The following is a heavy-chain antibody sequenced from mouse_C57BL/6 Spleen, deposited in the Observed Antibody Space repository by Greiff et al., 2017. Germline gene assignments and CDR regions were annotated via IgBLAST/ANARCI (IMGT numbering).Heavy chain of an antibody. J-gene: IGHJ2*01. D-gene: IGHD1-1*01. V-gene: IGHV14-2*01. Sequence: EVQRVESGAELVKPGASVKLSCTASGFNIQDYYMHWVKQGTEQGLEWIGRIDPEDGETKYAPKFQGKATITADTSSNTAYLQLSSLTSEDTAVYYCASIRLYYYGYYFDYWGQGTTRTVSS. CDR3: ASIRLYYYGYYFDY. CDR1: GFNIQDYY. CDR2: IDPEDGET.